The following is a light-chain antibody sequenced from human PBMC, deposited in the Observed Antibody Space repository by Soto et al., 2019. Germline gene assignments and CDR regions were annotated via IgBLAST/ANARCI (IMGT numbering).Light chain of an antibody. J-gene: IGKJ1*01. CDR3: QQYNNWPV. Sequence: EIVMTQSPATLSVSPGERATLSCRASQSVSSNLAWYQQPPGQARRLLIYAASTRATGIPARFSGSGSGTDSTLTISSLQSEDFAVYYCQQYNNWPVFGQGTKVDIK. CDR2: AAS. V-gene: IGKV3-15*01. CDR1: QSVSSN.